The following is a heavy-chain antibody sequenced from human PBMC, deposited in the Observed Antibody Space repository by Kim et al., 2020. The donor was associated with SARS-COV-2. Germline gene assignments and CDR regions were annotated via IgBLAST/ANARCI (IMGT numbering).Heavy chain of an antibody. Sequence: GGSLRLSCTASGFTFGDYAMSWVRQAPGKGLEWVAFIRSKAYGGTTEYSASVKGRFTISRDDSKSIADLQMISLKTEDTAVYYCTRSLRLLEWLLRDAFDVWGQGTMVTVSS. CDR3: TRSLRLLEWLLRDAFDV. D-gene: IGHD3-3*01. J-gene: IGHJ3*01. CDR1: GFTFGDYA. CDR2: IRSKAYGGTT. V-gene: IGHV3-49*04.